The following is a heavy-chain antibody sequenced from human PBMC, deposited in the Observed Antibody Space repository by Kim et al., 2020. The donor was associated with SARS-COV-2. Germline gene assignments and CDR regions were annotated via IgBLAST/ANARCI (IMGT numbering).Heavy chain of an antibody. V-gene: IGHV3-33*01. CDR1: GFTFSSYG. J-gene: IGHJ4*02. CDR2: IWYDGSNK. CDR3: ARDGSSSWYSRGYFDY. D-gene: IGHD6-13*01. Sequence: GGSLRLSCAASGFTFSSYGMHWVRQAPGKGLEWVAVIWYDGSNKYYADSVKGRFTISRDNSKNTLYLQMNSLRAEDTAVYYCARDGSSSWYSRGYFDYWGQGTLVTVSS.